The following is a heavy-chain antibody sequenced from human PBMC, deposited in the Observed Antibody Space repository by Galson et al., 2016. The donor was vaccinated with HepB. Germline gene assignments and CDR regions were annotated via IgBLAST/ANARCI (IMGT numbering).Heavy chain of an antibody. V-gene: IGHV4-30-4*01. Sequence: TLSLTCPVSGGSITRGDYYWSWIRQPPGKSLEWIGYIYYTGDTFYNPSLASRVTMSVDTSKNQFSLNLNSVTAADAAVYYCARGTYDFGSALYTNNWFDPWGQGTLVTVSS. CDR2: IYYTGDT. D-gene: IGHD3-3*01. CDR3: ARGTYDFGSALYTNNWFDP. J-gene: IGHJ5*02. CDR1: GGSITRGDYY.